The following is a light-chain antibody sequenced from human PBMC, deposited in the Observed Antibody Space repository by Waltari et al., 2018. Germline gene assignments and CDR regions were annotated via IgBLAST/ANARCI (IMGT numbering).Light chain of an antibody. CDR1: NIGSKS. V-gene: IGLV3-21*02. CDR3: QVWDSSSDHVV. J-gene: IGLJ2*01. CDR2: ADD. Sequence: SYVLNQPPSVSAAPGQTATITCGGDNIGSKSVNWYQQKAGQAPVVVVFADDDRPSGSPERFSGSKSGNTATLTITRVEGGDEADFYCQVWDSSSDHVVFGGGTKLTVL.